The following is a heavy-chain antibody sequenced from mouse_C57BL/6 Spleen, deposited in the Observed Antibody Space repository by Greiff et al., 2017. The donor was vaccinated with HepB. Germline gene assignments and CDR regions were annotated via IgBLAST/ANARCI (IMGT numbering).Heavy chain of an antibody. J-gene: IGHJ1*03. V-gene: IGHV1-54*01. CDR2: INPGSGGT. D-gene: IGHD1-1*01. CDR1: GYAFTNYL. CDR3: ARLRYYGSSYDWYFDV. Sequence: QVQLQQSGAELVRPGPSVKVSCKASGYAFTNYLIEWVKQRPGQGLEWIGVINPGSGGTNYNEKFKGKATLTADKSSSTAYMQLSSLTSEDSAVYFCARLRYYGSSYDWYFDVWGTGTTVTVSS.